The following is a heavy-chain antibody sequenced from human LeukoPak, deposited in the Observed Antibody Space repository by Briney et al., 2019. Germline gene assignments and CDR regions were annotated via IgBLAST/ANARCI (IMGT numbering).Heavy chain of an antibody. CDR3: ARDVGYYDSSGNPYFDY. V-gene: IGHV4-59*12. CDR1: GGSINSYY. J-gene: IGHJ4*02. CDR2: IYYSGST. Sequence: SETLSLTCTVSGGSINSYYWSWIRQPPGKGLEYIGYIYYSGSTSYNPSLRSRVTISLDTSKNQFSLKLSSVAAADTAVYYCARDVGYYDSSGNPYFDYWGQGTLVTVSS. D-gene: IGHD3-22*01.